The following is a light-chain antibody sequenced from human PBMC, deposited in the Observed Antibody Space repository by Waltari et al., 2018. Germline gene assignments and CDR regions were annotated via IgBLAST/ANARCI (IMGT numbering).Light chain of an antibody. J-gene: IGLJ2*01. Sequence: QSVLTQPPTVSGAPGQRVTISCTGSSSNIGAGFDVPWYQHLPGTAPKLLIYGNTNRPSGVPDRFSGSKSGTSASLAITGLQAEDEADYYCQSYDSSLSEGVFGGGTKLTVL. CDR1: SSNIGAGFD. CDR3: QSYDSSLSEGV. CDR2: GNT. V-gene: IGLV1-40*01.